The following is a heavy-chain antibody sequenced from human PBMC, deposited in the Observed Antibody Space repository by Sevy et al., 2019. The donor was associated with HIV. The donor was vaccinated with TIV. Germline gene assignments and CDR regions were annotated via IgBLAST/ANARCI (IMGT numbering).Heavy chain of an antibody. CDR3: ARDTNVDTAMVPFYYYYGMDV. CDR1: GYTFTSYG. D-gene: IGHD5-18*01. V-gene: IGHV1-18*01. CDR2: ISAYNGNT. Sequence: ASVKVSCKASGYTFTSYGISWVRQAPGQGLEWMGWISAYNGNTNYAQKLQGRVTMTTDKSTSTAYMELRSLGSDDTAVYYCARDTNVDTAMVPFYYYYGMDVWGQGTTVTVSS. J-gene: IGHJ6*02.